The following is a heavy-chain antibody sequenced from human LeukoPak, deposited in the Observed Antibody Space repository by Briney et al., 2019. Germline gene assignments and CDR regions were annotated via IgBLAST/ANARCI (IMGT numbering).Heavy chain of an antibody. J-gene: IGHJ4*02. CDR2: ISSSSSTI. V-gene: IGHV3-48*04. CDR3: ARDVRIAAAGD. D-gene: IGHD6-13*01. CDR1: GFTFSSYS. Sequence: GGSLRLSCAASGFTFSSYSMNWVRQAPGKGLEWVSYISSSSSTIYYADSVKGRFTISRDNAKNSLYLQMNSLRAEDTAVYYCARDVRIAAAGDWGQGTLVTVSS.